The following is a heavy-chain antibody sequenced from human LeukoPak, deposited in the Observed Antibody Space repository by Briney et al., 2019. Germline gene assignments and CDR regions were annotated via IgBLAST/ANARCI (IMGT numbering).Heavy chain of an antibody. Sequence: GGSLRLSCAASGLHFSGTAMSWVRQAPGKGLEWVSAISHDGMHAYSADSVNGRFTISRDNSKKTVSLEMSSLTAADTGVYYCAKDGAQYSSGPECDPRGQGALVTVSP. J-gene: IGHJ5*02. D-gene: IGHD6-19*01. CDR1: GLHFSGTA. CDR3: AKDGAQYSSGPECDP. V-gene: IGHV3-23*01. CDR2: ISHDGMHA.